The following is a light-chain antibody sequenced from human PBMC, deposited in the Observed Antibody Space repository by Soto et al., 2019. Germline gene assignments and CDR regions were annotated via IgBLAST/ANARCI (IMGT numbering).Light chain of an antibody. CDR2: GTS. V-gene: IGKV1-39*01. Sequence: DIQMTQSPSSLSASVGDRVTITCRASQSISSYLSRYQQKPGKAPKLLIYGTSSLHSGVPSGFSGSGSGTDFTLTISSLQPEDFATYYCQQSYSTPRTFGQGTKVEIK. CDR1: QSISSY. CDR3: QQSYSTPRT. J-gene: IGKJ1*01.